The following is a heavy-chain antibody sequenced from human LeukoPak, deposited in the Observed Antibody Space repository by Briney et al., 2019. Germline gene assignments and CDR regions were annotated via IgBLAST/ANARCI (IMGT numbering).Heavy chain of an antibody. J-gene: IGHJ6*02. CDR1: EFSVSNNY. D-gene: IGHD3-9*01. CDR2: IYRGGRT. CDR3: AKLDILTGYSPYV. V-gene: IGHV3-66*04. Sequence: PGGSLRLSCTASEFSVSNNYMSWVRQAPGKGLGWVSVIYRGGRTNYADSVRGRFSISRDNSKNTMYLQMNSLRVEDTAVYYCAKLDILTGYSPYVWGQGTTVTVSS.